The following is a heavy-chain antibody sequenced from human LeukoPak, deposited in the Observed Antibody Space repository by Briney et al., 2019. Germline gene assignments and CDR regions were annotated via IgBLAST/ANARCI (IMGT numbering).Heavy chain of an antibody. CDR1: GYTFTSYC. D-gene: IGHD3/OR15-3a*01. Sequence: AAVKVSCKASGYTFTSYCMHWVRQAPVQGLEWMGIINPSGGSTSYAQKFQGRVTMTRDMYTSTDYMELSSLRSEDTGVYYCARRGLVAGIYDLVYGFDIWGHGTMVTVSS. J-gene: IGHJ3*02. CDR2: INPSGGST. V-gene: IGHV1-46*01. CDR3: ARRGLVAGIYDLVYGFDI.